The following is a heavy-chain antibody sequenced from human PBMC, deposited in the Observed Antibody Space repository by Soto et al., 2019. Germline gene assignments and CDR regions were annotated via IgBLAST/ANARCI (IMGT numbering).Heavy chain of an antibody. V-gene: IGHV3-53*01. CDR3: ACLAWFGDPVPPFDC. D-gene: IGHD3-10*01. Sequence: GGSLRLSCAASGFTVSSNYMSWVRQAPGKGLEWVSVIYSGGSTYYADSVKGRFTVSRDNSKNTLYLQMNSLRADDTAVYYCACLAWFGDPVPPFDCWGQGTVVTVSS. CDR1: GFTVSSNY. CDR2: IYSGGST. J-gene: IGHJ4*02.